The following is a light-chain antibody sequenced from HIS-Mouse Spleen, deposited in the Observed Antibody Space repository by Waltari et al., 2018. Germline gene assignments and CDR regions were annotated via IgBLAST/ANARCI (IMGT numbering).Light chain of an antibody. CDR3: QVWDSSSDPSYV. CDR2: DDS. J-gene: IGLJ1*01. V-gene: IGLV3-21*02. CDR1: NIGSKS. Sequence: SYVLTQPPSVSVAPGQTARITCGGNNIGSKSVHWYQQKPGQAPVLVVYDDSDRPSGIRERFSGDNSGNTASLTISRVEAGDEADYYCQVWDSSSDPSYVFGTGTKVTVL.